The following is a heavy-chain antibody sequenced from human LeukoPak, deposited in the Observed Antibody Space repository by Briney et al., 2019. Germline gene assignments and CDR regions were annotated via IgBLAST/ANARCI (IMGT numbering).Heavy chain of an antibody. V-gene: IGHV3-48*04. CDR2: ISTSSSTI. CDR1: GFTFSSYW. J-gene: IGHJ5*02. CDR3: ARDLGDCSDGTCYSGWFDP. D-gene: IGHD2-15*01. Sequence: GGSLRLSCAASGFTFSSYWMSWVRQAPGKGLEWVSYISTSSSTIYYADSVKGRFTISRDDAKNSLYLQMNSLRAEDTAVYYCARDLGDCSDGTCYSGWFDPWGQGTLVTVSS.